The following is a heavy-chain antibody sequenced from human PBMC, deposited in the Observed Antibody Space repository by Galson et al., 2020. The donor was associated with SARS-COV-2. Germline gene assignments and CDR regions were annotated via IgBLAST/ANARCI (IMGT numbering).Heavy chain of an antibody. V-gene: IGHV4-31*01. CDR1: GGSISSGGYY. D-gene: IGHD6-19*01. Sequence: SETLSLTCTVSGGSISSGGYYWSWIRQHPGKGLEWIGYIYYSGSTYYNPSLKSLVTISVDTSKNQFSLKLSSVTAADTAVYYCARKDSSGWERGAFDIWGQGTMVTVSS. CDR3: ARKDSSGWERGAFDI. CDR2: IYYSGST. J-gene: IGHJ3*02.